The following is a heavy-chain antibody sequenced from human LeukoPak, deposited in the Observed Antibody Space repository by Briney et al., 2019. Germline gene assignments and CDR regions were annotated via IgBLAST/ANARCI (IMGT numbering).Heavy chain of an antibody. D-gene: IGHD3-3*01. J-gene: IGHJ4*02. CDR3: ARHPSFGMVIES. V-gene: IGHV4-34*01. CDR1: GGSFSGYY. Sequence: SETLSLTCAVYGGSFSGYYWSWIRQPPGKGLEWIGEINHSGSTNYNPSLKSRVTISVDTSKNQFSLKLSSVTAADTAVYYCARHPSFGMVIESWGQGTLATVSS. CDR2: INHSGST.